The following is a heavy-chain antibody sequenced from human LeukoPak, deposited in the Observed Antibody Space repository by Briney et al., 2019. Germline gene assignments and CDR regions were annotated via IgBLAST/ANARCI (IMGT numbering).Heavy chain of an antibody. Sequence: PGGSLRLSCAASGFTFRDYYMSWIRQAPGKGLEWVSYISSSGSTIYYADSVKGRFTISRDNAKNSLYLQMNSLRAEGTAVYYCARGDSSGYLVDYWGQGTLVTVSS. J-gene: IGHJ4*02. V-gene: IGHV3-11*04. CDR2: ISSSGSTI. D-gene: IGHD3-22*01. CDR1: GFTFRDYY. CDR3: ARGDSSGYLVDY.